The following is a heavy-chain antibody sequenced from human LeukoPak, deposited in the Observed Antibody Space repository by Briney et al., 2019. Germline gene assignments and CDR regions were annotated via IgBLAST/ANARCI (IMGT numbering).Heavy chain of an antibody. D-gene: IGHD3-22*01. Sequence: GGSLRLSCAASGFTFSTNAMRWVRQAPGKGLEWVSTISGNYGSKYYADSVKGRFTISRDNFKNTVFLRMNSLTAACSTVYYGAKVVLLRAASDAFDLWGQGTKVTVSS. J-gene: IGHJ3*01. CDR2: ISGNYGSK. V-gene: IGHV3-23*01. CDR1: GFTFSTNA. CDR3: AKVVLLRAASDAFDL.